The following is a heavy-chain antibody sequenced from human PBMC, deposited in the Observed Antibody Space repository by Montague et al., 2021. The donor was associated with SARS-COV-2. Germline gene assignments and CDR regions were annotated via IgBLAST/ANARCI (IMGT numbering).Heavy chain of an antibody. V-gene: IGHV3-21*01. CDR3: ARARGIGNYYYGMDV. D-gene: IGHD2-21*01. Sequence: SLSLSCSASGSTFSSYSMNWVRQAPGKGLEWVSSISSSSSYIYYTDSVKGRFTISRDNAKNSLYLQMNSLRAEDTAVYYCARARGIGNYYYGMDVWGQGTTLTVSS. CDR1: GSTFSSYS. CDR2: ISSSSSYI. J-gene: IGHJ6*02.